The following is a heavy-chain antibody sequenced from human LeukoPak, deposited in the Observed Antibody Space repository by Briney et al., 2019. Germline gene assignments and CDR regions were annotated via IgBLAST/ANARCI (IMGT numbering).Heavy chain of an antibody. V-gene: IGHV4-59*01. Sequence: PSETLSLTCTVSGGSISSYYWSWIRQPPGKGLEWIGYIHYSGSTNYNPSLKSRVTISVDTSKNQFSLKLSSVTAADTAVYYCAGRDYYDSSGYLLWGQGTLVTVSS. CDR1: GGSISSYY. J-gene: IGHJ4*02. CDR2: IHYSGST. D-gene: IGHD3-22*01. CDR3: AGRDYYDSSGYLL.